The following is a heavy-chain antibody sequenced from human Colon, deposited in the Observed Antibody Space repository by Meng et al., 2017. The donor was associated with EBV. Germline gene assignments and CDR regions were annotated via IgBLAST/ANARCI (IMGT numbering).Heavy chain of an antibody. V-gene: IGHV4-31*03. CDR3: ASLYGDSSVWYLDL. CDR1: GGSISSGNHY. D-gene: IGHD4-17*01. Sequence: QVQLQGSGPGLVEPSQTLSLACTVSGGSISSGNHYWSWIRQHPGKGLEYIGYIYYSGSTYYTPSLKSRVFISVDTSKNQFSLRLNSVTAADTAVYYCASLYGDSSVWYLDLWGRGTLVTVSS. CDR2: IYYSGST. J-gene: IGHJ2*01.